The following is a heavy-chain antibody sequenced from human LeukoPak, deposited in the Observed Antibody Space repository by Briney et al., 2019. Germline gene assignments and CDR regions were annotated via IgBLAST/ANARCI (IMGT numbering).Heavy chain of an antibody. V-gene: IGHV4-61*02. Sequence: PSQTLSLTCTVSGGSISSGSCYWSWIRQPAGKGLEWIGRIYTSGSTNYNPSLKSRVIISVDTSKNQFSLKLSSVTAADTAVYYGASEVIPRRVVPAAAAADAFDIWGQGTMVTVSS. CDR1: GGSISSGSCY. CDR2: IYTSGST. D-gene: IGHD2-2*01. CDR3: ASEVIPRRVVPAAAAADAFDI. J-gene: IGHJ3*02.